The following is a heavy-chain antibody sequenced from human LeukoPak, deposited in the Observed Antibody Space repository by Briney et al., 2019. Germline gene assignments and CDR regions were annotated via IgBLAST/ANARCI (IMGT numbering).Heavy chain of an antibody. CDR1: GFTFSSYA. J-gene: IGHJ4*02. CDR3: ARGGVVIEGATSIDY. CDR2: ISSNGGST. V-gene: IGHV3-64*01. Sequence: GGSLRLSCAASGFTFSSYAMHWVRQAPGKGLEYVSAISSNGGSTYYANSVKGRFTISRDNSKNTLYLQMGSLRAEDMAVYYCARGGVVIEGATSIDYWGQGTLVTVSS. D-gene: IGHD1-26*01.